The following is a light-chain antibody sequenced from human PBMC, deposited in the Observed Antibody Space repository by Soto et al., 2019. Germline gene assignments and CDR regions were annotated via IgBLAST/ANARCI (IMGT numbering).Light chain of an antibody. V-gene: IGLV2-11*01. CDR2: DVS. Sequence: QSALTQPRSVSGSPGQSVTISCTGTSSDVGGYNYVSWYQQHPGKAPKLMIYDVSKRPSGVPDRFSGSKSGNTASLTISGVRPEDEADYYCCSYTDIALDVVFGGGTKVTVL. J-gene: IGLJ2*01. CDR1: SSDVGGYNY. CDR3: CSYTDIALDVV.